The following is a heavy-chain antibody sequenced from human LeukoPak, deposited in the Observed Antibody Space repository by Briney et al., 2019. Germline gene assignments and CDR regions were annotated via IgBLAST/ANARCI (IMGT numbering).Heavy chain of an antibody. V-gene: IGHV3-64*02. D-gene: IGHD2-2*01. Sequence: GGSLRLSCAASGFTFSTYSMHWVRQAPGKGLECVSAITSNGGSTFYADSVKGRFTISRDNSKNTVYLQMGSLRVEDMAMYYCARGGQSTSCFDCWGQGTLVTVSS. CDR2: ITSNGGST. CDR1: GFTFSTYS. J-gene: IGHJ4*02. CDR3: ARGGQSTSCFDC.